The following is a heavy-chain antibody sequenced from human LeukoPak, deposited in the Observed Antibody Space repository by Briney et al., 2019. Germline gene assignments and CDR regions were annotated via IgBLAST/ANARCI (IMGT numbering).Heavy chain of an antibody. V-gene: IGHV3-33*06. CDR1: GFTFSSYG. CDR2: IGMVGSNK. CDR3: AKDRGYCSSTSCYPTELDY. D-gene: IGHD2-2*01. J-gene: IGHJ4*02. Sequence: GRSLRLSCAASGFTFSSYGRHWFRRAPARGREWGAVIGMVGSNKYYADSVKGRFTISRENSKNTLYLQMNSLRAEDTAVYYCAKDRGYCSSTSCYPTELDYWGQGTLVTVSS.